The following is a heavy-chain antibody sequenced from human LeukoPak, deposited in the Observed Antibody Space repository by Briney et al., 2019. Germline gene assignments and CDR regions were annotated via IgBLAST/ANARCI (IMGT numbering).Heavy chain of an antibody. CDR2: IYYSGST. V-gene: IGHV4-31*02. CDR3: ARGPTLYKVVPAAIWFDP. J-gene: IGHJ5*02. CDR1: GFTFSSYS. Sequence: LRLSCAASGFTFSSYSMTWVRQHPGKGLEWIGYIYYSGSTYYNPSLKSRVTISVDTSKNQFSLKLSSVTAADTAVYYCARGPTLYKVVPAAIWFDPWGQGTLVTVSS. D-gene: IGHD2-2*01.